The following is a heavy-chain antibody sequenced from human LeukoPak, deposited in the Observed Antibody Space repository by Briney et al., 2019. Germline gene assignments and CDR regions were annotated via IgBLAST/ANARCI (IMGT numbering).Heavy chain of an antibody. CDR1: GFTFSSYS. J-gene: IGHJ4*02. Sequence: GGSLRLSCAASGFTFSSYSMNWVRQAPGKGLEWVSSISSSSSYIYYADSVKGRFTISRDNAKNSLYLQMNSLRAEDTAVYYCASSGTSAAKGFDYWGQGTLVTVSS. CDR2: ISSSSSYI. D-gene: IGHD1-7*01. CDR3: ASSGTSAAKGFDY. V-gene: IGHV3-21*04.